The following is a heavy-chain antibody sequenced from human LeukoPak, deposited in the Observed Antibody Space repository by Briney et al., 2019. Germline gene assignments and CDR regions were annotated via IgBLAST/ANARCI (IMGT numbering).Heavy chain of an antibody. CDR2: IIPIFGTA. V-gene: IGHV1-69*05. J-gene: IGHJ5*02. Sequence: SVKVSCKASGGTFSSYAISWVRQAPGQGLEWMGGIIPIFGTANYAQKFHGRVTITTDESTSTAYMELSSLRSEDTAVYYCARDLYYDFWSGQDWFDPWGQGTLVTVSS. CDR1: GGTFSSYA. CDR3: ARDLYYDFWSGQDWFDP. D-gene: IGHD3-3*01.